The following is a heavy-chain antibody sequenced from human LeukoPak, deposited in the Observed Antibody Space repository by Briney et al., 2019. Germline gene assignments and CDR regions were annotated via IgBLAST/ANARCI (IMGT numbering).Heavy chain of an antibody. V-gene: IGHV4-39*07. J-gene: IGHJ3*02. CDR2: IYYSGST. CDR3: ARGSITMIVVVITRVDAFDI. D-gene: IGHD3-22*01. Sequence: SETLSLTCTVSGGSISSSSYYWGWIRQPPGKGLEWIGSIYYSGSTYYNPSLKSRVTISVDTSKNQFSLKLSSVTAADTAVYYCARGSITMIVVVITRVDAFDIRGQGTMVTVPS. CDR1: GGSISSSSYY.